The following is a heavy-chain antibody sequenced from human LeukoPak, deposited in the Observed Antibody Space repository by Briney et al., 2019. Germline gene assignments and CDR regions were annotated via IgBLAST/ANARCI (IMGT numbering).Heavy chain of an antibody. V-gene: IGHV3-48*03. Sequence: GGSLRLSCAASGFTFSSYEMNWVRQAPGKGLEWVSYISSSGSTIYYADSVKGRFTISRDNAKNSLYLQMNSLRAEDTAVYYCARGYYESSAAGYWGQGTLVTVSS. CDR1: GFTFSSYE. CDR3: ARGYYESSAAGY. J-gene: IGHJ4*02. D-gene: IGHD3-22*01. CDR2: ISSSGSTI.